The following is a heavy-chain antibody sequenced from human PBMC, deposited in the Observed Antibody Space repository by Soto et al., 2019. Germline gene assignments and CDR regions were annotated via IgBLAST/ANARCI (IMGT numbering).Heavy chain of an antibody. D-gene: IGHD5-12*01. Sequence: GASVKVSCKASGGTFSSYAMSWVRQAPGQGLEWMGGIIPIFGTANYAQKFQGRVTITADESTSTAYMELSSLRPEDTAVYYCATMATIKGAHFDYWGQGTLVTVSS. V-gene: IGHV1-69*13. CDR3: ATMATIKGAHFDY. CDR1: GGTFSSYA. J-gene: IGHJ4*02. CDR2: IIPIFGTA.